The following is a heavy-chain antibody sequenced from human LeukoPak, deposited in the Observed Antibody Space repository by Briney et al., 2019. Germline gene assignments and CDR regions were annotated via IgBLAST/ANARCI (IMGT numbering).Heavy chain of an antibody. J-gene: IGHJ3*02. D-gene: IGHD4-17*01. CDR3: ARDLVTVTKGFDI. V-gene: IGHV4-59*11. Sequence: SETLSFTCAVSGDSFSSHYWTWIRQSPGTGLEWIGYISHIGRTNYNPSLKSRVTISIDTSKNQFSLKLRSVTAADTAVYYCARDLVTVTKGFDIWGQGTMVSVSS. CDR2: ISHIGRT. CDR1: GDSFSSHY.